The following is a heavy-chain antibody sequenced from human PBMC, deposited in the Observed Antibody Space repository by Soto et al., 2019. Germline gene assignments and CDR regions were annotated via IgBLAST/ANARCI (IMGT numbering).Heavy chain of an antibody. J-gene: IGHJ5*02. V-gene: IGHV1-18*01. CDR2: INGYNGYT. D-gene: IGHD4-17*01. Sequence: QVQLVQSGAEVKKPGASVEVSCKASGYTFTNYGISWVRQAPGQGLEWMGWINGYNGYTNYAQKFQGRVTMATDTSTSTAYMELRSLRSDDTAVYYCARDGDEEANFDPWGQGTLVTVSS. CDR3: ARDGDEEANFDP. CDR1: GYTFTNYG.